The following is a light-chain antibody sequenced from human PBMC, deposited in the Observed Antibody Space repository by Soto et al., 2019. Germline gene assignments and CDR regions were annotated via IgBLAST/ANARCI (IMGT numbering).Light chain of an antibody. V-gene: IGLV6-57*01. CDR3: QSFDSSNRAMV. Sequence: NFMLTQPHSVSESPGKTVTISCIHSSISIARNYVQWYQQRPGSSPTIVIYEDNQRPSGVPDRFSGSIDSSYNSASLTISGLKTEDEADYYCQSFDSSNRAMVFGGGTQLTVL. J-gene: IGLJ3*02. CDR1: SISIARNY. CDR2: EDN.